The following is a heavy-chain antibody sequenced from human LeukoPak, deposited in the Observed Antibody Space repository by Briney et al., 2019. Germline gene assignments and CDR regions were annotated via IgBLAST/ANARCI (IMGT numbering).Heavy chain of an antibody. D-gene: IGHD2-2*01. J-gene: IGHJ5*02. V-gene: IGHV4-34*01. CDR2: INHSGST. CDR3: ARAARYCSSTSCHRSRVSWFDP. Sequence: SETLSLTCAVYGGSFSGYYWSWIRQPPGKGLEWIGEINHSGSTNYNPPLKSRVTISVDTSKNQFSLKLSSVTAADTAVYYCARAARYCSSTSCHRSRVSWFDPWGQGTLVTVSS. CDR1: GGSFSGYY.